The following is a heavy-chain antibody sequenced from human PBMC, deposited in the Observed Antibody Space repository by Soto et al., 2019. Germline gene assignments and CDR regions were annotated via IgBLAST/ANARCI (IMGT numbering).Heavy chain of an antibody. V-gene: IGHV3-23*01. CDR3: AKRGYCNILDCYDAFDV. J-gene: IGHJ3*01. D-gene: IGHD2-15*01. CDR1: GFTFSSSA. Sequence: VQLLESGGGLVQPGGSLRLSCAASGFTFSSSAMNWVRQAPGKGLEWVSRISGSGDSTSYADSVKGRFTISRDNSKNTLYLQVNSLRGEDTAVYYCAKRGYCNILDCYDAFDVWGQGTLVTVSS. CDR2: ISGSGDST.